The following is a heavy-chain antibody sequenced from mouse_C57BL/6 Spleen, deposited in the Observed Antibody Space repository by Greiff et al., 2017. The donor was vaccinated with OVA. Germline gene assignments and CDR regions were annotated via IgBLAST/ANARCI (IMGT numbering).Heavy chain of an antibody. Sequence: QVQLQQSGAELVRPGASVQLSCKASGYTFTDYYINWVKQRPGQGLEWIARIYPGSGNTYYNEKFKGKATLTAEKSSSTAYMQLSSLTSEDSAVYFCARLYCNYGGYFDYWGQGTTLTVSS. CDR3: ARLYCNYGGYFDY. CDR2: IYPGSGNT. J-gene: IGHJ2*01. V-gene: IGHV1-76*01. CDR1: GYTFTDYY. D-gene: IGHD2-1*01.